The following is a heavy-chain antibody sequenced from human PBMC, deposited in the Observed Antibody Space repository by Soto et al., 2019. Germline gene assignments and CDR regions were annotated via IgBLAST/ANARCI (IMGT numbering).Heavy chain of an antibody. Sequence: QVQLQESGPGLVKPSGTLSLTCAVSGDSVSSPYYWCWVRQPPGKGLERIGEVFHTGTTSYNPSLRSRVTISWAKSNNQFSLDLSSVTAADSAVYYCARSAGWYAVHSWGPGTPVIVSS. CDR1: GDSVSSPYY. V-gene: IGHV4-4*02. CDR2: VFHTGTT. J-gene: IGHJ4*02. D-gene: IGHD6-19*01. CDR3: ARSAGWYAVHS.